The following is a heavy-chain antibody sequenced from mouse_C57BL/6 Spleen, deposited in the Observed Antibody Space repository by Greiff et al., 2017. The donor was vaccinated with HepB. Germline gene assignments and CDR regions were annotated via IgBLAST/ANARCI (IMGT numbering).Heavy chain of an antibody. CDR3: ARKLAYYFDY. Sequence: EVQLVESGPGLVKPSQSLSLTCSVTGYSITSGYYWNWIRQFPGNKLEWMGYISYDGSNNYNPSLKNRISITRDTSKNQFFLKLNSVTTEDTATYYCARKLAYYFDYWGQGTTLTVSS. V-gene: IGHV3-6*01. D-gene: IGHD3-1*01. J-gene: IGHJ2*01. CDR1: GYSITSGYY. CDR2: ISYDGSN.